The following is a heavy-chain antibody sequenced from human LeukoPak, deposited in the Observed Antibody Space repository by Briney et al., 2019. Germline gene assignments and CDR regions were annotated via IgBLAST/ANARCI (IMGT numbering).Heavy chain of an antibody. CDR1: AGSISNYF. J-gene: IGHJ6*02. Sequence: PSETLSLTCTVSAGSISNYFWNWIRQPPGKGLEWIGYIHSSGSTNYNPSLKSRLTMSVDTSKNQFSLKLSSVTAADTAVYYCARIGLLWFGELLSSYMDVWGQGTTVTVSS. D-gene: IGHD3-10*01. V-gene: IGHV4-59*12. CDR2: IHSSGST. CDR3: ARIGLLWFGELLSSYMDV.